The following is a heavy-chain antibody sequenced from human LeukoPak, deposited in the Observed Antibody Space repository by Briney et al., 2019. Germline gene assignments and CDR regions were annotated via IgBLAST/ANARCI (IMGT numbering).Heavy chain of an antibody. CDR3: ARDRIAAAVPFDP. CDR1: GGSFSGYY. D-gene: IGHD6-13*01. CDR2: INHSGST. J-gene: IGHJ5*02. V-gene: IGHV4-34*01. Sequence: SETLSLTCAVYGGSFSGYYWSWIRQPPGKGLEWIGEINHSGSTNYNPSLKSRVTISVDTSKNQFSLKLSSVTAADTAVYYCARDRIAAAVPFDPWGQGTLVTVSS.